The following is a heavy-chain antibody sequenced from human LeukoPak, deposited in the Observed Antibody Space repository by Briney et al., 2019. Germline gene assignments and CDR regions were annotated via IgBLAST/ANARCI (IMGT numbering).Heavy chain of an antibody. V-gene: IGHV4-59*01. CDR1: GGSISSYY. J-gene: IGHJ4*03. Sequence: SETLSLTCTVSGGSISSYYWSWIRQPPGKGLEWIGYIDYSGSTNYIPSLKSRVTMSVNTSRNQFSLKLSSVTAADTAVYYCARDTSWGLQMWGKGTLVTVSS. CDR2: IDYSGST. CDR3: ARDTSWGLQM. D-gene: IGHD2-2*01.